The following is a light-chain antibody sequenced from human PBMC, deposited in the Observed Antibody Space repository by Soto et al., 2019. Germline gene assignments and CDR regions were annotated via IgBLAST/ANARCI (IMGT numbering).Light chain of an antibody. CDR3: QSYDSSRWV. CDR1: SSNIGAGYD. J-gene: IGLJ3*02. Sequence: QSVLTQPPSVSGAPGQRVTISCTGSSSNIGAGYDVHWYQQLPGTAPKLLIYGNSNRPSGVPDRFSGSKSGTSASLAITGLQAEDDADYYCQSYDSSRWVFGGGTKLTVL. V-gene: IGLV1-40*01. CDR2: GNS.